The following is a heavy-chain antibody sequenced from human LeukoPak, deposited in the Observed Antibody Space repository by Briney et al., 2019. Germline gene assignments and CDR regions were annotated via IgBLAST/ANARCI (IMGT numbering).Heavy chain of an antibody. J-gene: IGHJ4*02. CDR2: IYTSGST. CDR1: GGSISSGSYY. V-gene: IGHV4-61*02. CDR3: ASLWNDGGFDY. Sequence: SQTLSLTCTVSGGSISSGSYYWSWIRQPAGKGLEWIGRIYTSGSTNYNPSLKSRVTISVDTSKTQFSLKLSSVTAADTAVYYCASLWNDGGFDYWGQGTLVTVSS. D-gene: IGHD1-1*01.